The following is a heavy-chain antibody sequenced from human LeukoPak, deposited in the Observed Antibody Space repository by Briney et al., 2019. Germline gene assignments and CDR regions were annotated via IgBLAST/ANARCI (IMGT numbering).Heavy chain of an antibody. D-gene: IGHD3-10*02. CDR1: GFTFSSYS. CDR2: ISTSSSYI. Sequence: GGSLRLSCAASGFTFSSYSMNWVRQAPGRGLEWVSSISTSSSYIYYVDSVKGRFTISRDNAKNSLYLQMNSLRAEDTAVYYCAELGITMIGGVWGKGTTVTISS. V-gene: IGHV3-21*01. J-gene: IGHJ6*04. CDR3: AELGITMIGGV.